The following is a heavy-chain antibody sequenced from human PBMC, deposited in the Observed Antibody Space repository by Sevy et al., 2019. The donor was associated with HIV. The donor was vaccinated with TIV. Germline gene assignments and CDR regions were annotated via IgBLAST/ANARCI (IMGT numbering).Heavy chain of an antibody. CDR3: ARGLGYCSETPCDADYYYYGMDV. CDR2: IIPIFATP. J-gene: IGHJ6*02. D-gene: IGHD2-15*01. V-gene: IGHV1-69*13. Sequence: ASVKVSCEASGGPFSSYGITWVRQAPGQGLEWMGGIIPIFATPISAQSFQGSLTITADESTKTVYMELSSLRSEDTAMYYCARGLGYCSETPCDADYYYYGMDVWGQGTPVTVSS. CDR1: GGPFSSYG.